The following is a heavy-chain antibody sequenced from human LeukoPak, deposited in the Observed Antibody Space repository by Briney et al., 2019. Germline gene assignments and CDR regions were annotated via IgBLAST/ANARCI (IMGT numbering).Heavy chain of an antibody. Sequence: PGESLRLSCAASGFTLCRYRIQWVPQAPGKGREWVSYISISSSYIYYADSVKGRFTISRDNAKNSLYLQMNSLRAEDTAVYYCAKEIGYSSGWYDYWGQGTLVTVSS. V-gene: IGHV3-21*01. CDR3: AKEIGYSSGWYDY. J-gene: IGHJ4*02. CDR2: ISISSSYI. CDR1: GFTLCRYR. D-gene: IGHD6-19*01.